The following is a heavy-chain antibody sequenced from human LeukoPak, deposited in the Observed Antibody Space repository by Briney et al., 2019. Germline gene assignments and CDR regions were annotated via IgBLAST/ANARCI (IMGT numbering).Heavy chain of an antibody. J-gene: IGHJ4*02. Sequence: GRSLRLSCAASGFTFDDYAMHWVRQAPGKGLEWVSGISWNSGSIGYADSVKGRFTISRDNAKNSLYLQMNSLRAEDTALDYCAKDDGIAVAGQLDYWGQGTLVTVSS. CDR3: AKDDGIAVAGQLDY. V-gene: IGHV3-9*01. CDR1: GFTFDDYA. CDR2: ISWNSGSI. D-gene: IGHD6-19*01.